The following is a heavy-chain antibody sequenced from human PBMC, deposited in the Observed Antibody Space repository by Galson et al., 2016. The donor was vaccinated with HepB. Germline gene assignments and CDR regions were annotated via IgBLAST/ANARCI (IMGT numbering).Heavy chain of an antibody. CDR3: AKGRDYLLRDIDY. CDR2: TSYDGSNK. CDR1: GFTFSTYG. Sequence: SLRLSCAASGFTFSTYGMHWVRQAPGRGLEWVAITSYDGSNKHYADSVKGRFTISRDNSKNTLYLQMNSLRAEDTAVYYCAKGRDYLLRDIDYCGQGTLVTVSS. J-gene: IGHJ4*02. V-gene: IGHV3-30*18. D-gene: IGHD3-10*01.